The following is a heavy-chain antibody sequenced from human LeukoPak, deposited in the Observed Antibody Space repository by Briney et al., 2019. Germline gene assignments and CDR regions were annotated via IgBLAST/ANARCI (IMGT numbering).Heavy chain of an antibody. Sequence: ASVKVSCKASGYTFTSYDINWVRQATGQGLEWMGWMNPNSGNTGYAQKFQSRVTITRNTSISTAYMELSSLRSEDTAVYYCARGPPYCSSTSCYFADYFDYWGQGTLVTVSS. CDR3: ARGPPYCSSTSCYFADYFDY. V-gene: IGHV1-8*03. J-gene: IGHJ4*02. CDR1: GYTFTSYD. D-gene: IGHD2-2*01. CDR2: MNPNSGNT.